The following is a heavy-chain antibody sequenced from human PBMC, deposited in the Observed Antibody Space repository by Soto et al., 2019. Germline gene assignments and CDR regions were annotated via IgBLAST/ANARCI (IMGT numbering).Heavy chain of an antibody. V-gene: IGHV1-18*01. CDR1: GYTFPSYG. CDR2: ISAYNGNT. CDR3: ARTPAGGSSPH. Sequence: QVQLVQSGAEMKKPGASVKVSCKASGYTFPSYGISWVRQAPGQGLAWMGWISAYNGNTHFAQKFQGRVTMTTDTSTTTAYMELRSLRSDDTAVYYCARTPAGGSSPHWGRGTLVTVSS. J-gene: IGHJ4*02. D-gene: IGHD1-26*01.